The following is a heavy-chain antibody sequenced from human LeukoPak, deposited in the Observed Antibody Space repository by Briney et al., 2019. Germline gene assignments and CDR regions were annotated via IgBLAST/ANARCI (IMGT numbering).Heavy chain of an antibody. V-gene: IGHV3-30-3*01. CDR3: ARAWMATIIDY. CDR2: ISYDGSNK. Sequence: GRSLRLSCAASGFTFSGYAMHWVRQAPGKGLEWVSVISYDGSNKYCADSVKGRFTISRDNSKNTLYLQMSSLRAEDTAVYYCARAWMATIIDYWGQGILVTVSS. J-gene: IGHJ4*02. D-gene: IGHD5-24*01. CDR1: GFTFSGYA.